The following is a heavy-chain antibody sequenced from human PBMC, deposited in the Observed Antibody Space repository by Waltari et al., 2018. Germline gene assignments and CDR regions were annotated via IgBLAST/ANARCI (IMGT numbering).Heavy chain of an antibody. CDR2: INPNSGGT. D-gene: IGHD6-13*01. Sequence: QVQLVQSGAEVKKPGASVKVSCKASGYTFTGYYMHWVRQAPGQGLEWMGRINPNSGGTNYEQKFQGRVTMTRDTSISTAYMELSRLRSDDTAVYYCARGSRSSRYLPHDYWGQGTLVTVSS. CDR3: ARGSRSSRYLPHDY. V-gene: IGHV1-2*06. J-gene: IGHJ4*02. CDR1: GYTFTGYY.